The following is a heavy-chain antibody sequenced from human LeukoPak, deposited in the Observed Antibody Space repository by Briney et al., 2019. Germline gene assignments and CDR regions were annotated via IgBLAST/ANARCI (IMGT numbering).Heavy chain of an antibody. CDR3: ARGEGSYWVVTAIYYYYGMDV. J-gene: IGHJ6*02. D-gene: IGHD2-21*02. CDR2: MNPNSGNT. V-gene: IGHV1-8*01. CDR1: GYTFTSYD. Sequence: ASVKVSCKASGYTFTSYDINWVRQATGQGLEWMGWMNPNSGNTGYAQKFQGRVTKTRNTSISTAYMELSSLRSEDTAVYYCARGEGSYWVVTAIYYYYGMDVWGQGTTVTVFS.